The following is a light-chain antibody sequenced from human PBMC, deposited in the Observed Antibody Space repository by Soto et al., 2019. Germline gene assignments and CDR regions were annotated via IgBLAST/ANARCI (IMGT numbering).Light chain of an antibody. Sequence: PGDRVTLSCRASQSISINLAWYQQTPGQAPRLLIYDASNRATGIPARFSGSGSGTDFTLTISYLEPEDFAVYYCQQRSDWPLTFGGGTKGDIK. J-gene: IGKJ4*01. CDR1: QSISIN. CDR3: QQRSDWPLT. CDR2: DAS. V-gene: IGKV3-11*01.